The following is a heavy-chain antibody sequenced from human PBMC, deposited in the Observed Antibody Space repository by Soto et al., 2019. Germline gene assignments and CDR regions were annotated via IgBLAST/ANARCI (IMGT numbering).Heavy chain of an antibody. Sequence: PGGSLRLSCAASGFTFSSYGMHWVRQAPGKGLEWVAVISYDGSNKYYADSVKGRFTISRDNSKNTLYLQMNSLRAEDTAVYYCAKAWMLDYWGQGTLVTVSS. CDR3: AKAWMLDY. D-gene: IGHD5-12*01. V-gene: IGHV3-30*18. CDR1: GFTFSSYG. CDR2: ISYDGSNK. J-gene: IGHJ4*02.